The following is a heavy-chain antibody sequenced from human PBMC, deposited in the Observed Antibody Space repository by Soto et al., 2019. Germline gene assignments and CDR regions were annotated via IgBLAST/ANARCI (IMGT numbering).Heavy chain of an antibody. J-gene: IGHJ6*02. CDR1: GFTFSSYS. V-gene: IGHV3-21*01. CDR2: ISSSSSYI. D-gene: IGHD5-18*01. CDR3: AKDPAGDTAMAPLGHMDV. Sequence: PGGSLRLSCAASGFTFSSYSMNWVRQAPGKGLEWVSSISSSSSYIYYADSVKGRFTISRDNAKNSLYLQMNSLRAEDTAVYYCAKDPAGDTAMAPLGHMDVWGQGTTVTVSS.